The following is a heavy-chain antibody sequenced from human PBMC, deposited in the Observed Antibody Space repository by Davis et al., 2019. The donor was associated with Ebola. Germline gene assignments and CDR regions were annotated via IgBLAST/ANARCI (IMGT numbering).Heavy chain of an antibody. V-gene: IGHV5-51*01. CDR3: ARGNIAVAGRRTFDY. J-gene: IGHJ4*02. Sequence: GESLKISCQGSGYSFTSYWIGWVRQMPGKGLEWMGIIYPGDSDTRYSPSFQGQVTISADKSISTAYLQWSSLKASDTAMYYCARGNIAVAGRRTFDYWGQGTLVTVSS. CDR1: GYSFTSYW. CDR2: IYPGDSDT. D-gene: IGHD6-19*01.